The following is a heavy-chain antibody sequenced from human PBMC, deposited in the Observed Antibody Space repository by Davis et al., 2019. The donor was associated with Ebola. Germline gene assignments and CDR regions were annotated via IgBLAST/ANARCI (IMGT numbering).Heavy chain of an antibody. Sequence: GGSLRLSCAASGFTFSSYEMNWVRQAPGKGLEWVSYISSSGSTIYYADSVKGRFTISRDNAKNSLYLQMNSLRAEDTAVYYCATSSGWYVYWGQGTLVTVSS. CDR3: ATSSGWYVY. CDR1: GFTFSSYE. D-gene: IGHD6-19*01. CDR2: ISSSGSTI. V-gene: IGHV3-48*03. J-gene: IGHJ4*02.